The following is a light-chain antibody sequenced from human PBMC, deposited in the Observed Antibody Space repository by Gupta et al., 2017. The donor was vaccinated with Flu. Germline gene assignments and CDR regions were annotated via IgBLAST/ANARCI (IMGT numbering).Light chain of an antibody. CDR1: RSDVGGYHY. Sequence: QSALPQPTSVSGSPGQSITIPCHGTRSDVGGYHYVSFYQQHPGKAPKVMIYDVSNRPSGVSNRCSGSKSGNTASLTISGLQAEDEADYYCSSYTISNTLIFGGGTKLTVL. CDR2: DVS. V-gene: IGLV2-14*01. J-gene: IGLJ2*01. CDR3: SSYTISNTLI.